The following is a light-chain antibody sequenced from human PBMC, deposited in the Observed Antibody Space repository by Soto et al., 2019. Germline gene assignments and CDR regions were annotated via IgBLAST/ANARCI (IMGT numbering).Light chain of an antibody. CDR1: QSVTSNF. V-gene: IGKV3-20*01. CDR2: GAS. J-gene: IGKJ3*01. CDR3: HQYGSSPLT. Sequence: EIVLTQSPGTLSLSPGERATLTCRASQSVTSNFLAWYQQKPGQAPRLLMYGASSRATGIPDRFSGSGSGTEFTLTISRLEPEDFVLYYCHQYGSSPLTFGPGTKVDIK.